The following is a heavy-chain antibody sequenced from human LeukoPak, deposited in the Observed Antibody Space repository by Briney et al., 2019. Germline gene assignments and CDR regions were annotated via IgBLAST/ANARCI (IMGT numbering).Heavy chain of an antibody. D-gene: IGHD6-19*01. Sequence: PSETLSLTCIVSGGSISSYYWSWIRQPAGKGLERIGQIHTSGSTNYNPSLKSRVAMSVDTSKNQFSLELSSVTAADTAVYYCAGRAQTTGWSFDYWGQGALVTVSS. CDR3: AGRAQTTGWSFDY. V-gene: IGHV4-4*07. CDR2: IHTSGST. J-gene: IGHJ4*02. CDR1: GGSISSYY.